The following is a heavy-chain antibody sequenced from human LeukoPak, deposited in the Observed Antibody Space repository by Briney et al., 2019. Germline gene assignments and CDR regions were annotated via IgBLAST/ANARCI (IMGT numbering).Heavy chain of an antibody. D-gene: IGHD3-22*01. J-gene: IGHJ4*02. CDR1: GGSISSRSHS. CDR3: ARRVVHYYDSSGTAWNY. CDR2: INHSGST. V-gene: IGHV4-39*07. Sequence: SETLSLTCTVSGGSISSRSHSWGWIRQPPGKGLEWIGEINHSGSTNYNPSLKSRVTISVDTSKNQFSLKLSSVTAADTAVYYCARRVVHYYDSSGTAWNYWGQGTLVTVSS.